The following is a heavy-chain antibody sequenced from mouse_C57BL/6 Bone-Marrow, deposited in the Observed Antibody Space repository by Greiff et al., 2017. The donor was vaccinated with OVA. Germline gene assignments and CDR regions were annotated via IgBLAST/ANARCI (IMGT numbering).Heavy chain of an antibody. CDR2: ISSGGSYT. J-gene: IGHJ3*01. CDR1: GFTFSSYG. Sequence: EVQLVESGCDLVKPGGSLKLSCAASGFTFSSYGMSWVRQTPDKRLAWVATISSGGSYTYYPDSVKGRFTISKDKAKNTPYLQMSSLKSEDTAMYYCARHQAWFAYWGQGTRVTVSA. V-gene: IGHV5-6*01. CDR3: ARHQAWFAY.